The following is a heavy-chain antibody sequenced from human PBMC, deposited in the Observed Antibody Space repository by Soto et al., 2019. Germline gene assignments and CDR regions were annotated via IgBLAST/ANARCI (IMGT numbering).Heavy chain of an antibody. J-gene: IGHJ4*02. Sequence: ASVKVSCKASGYTFTSYAMHWVRQAPGQRLEWMGWINAGNGNTKYSQKFQGRVTITRDTSASTAYMELSSLRSEDTAVYYCARDVSIAAALYDYWGQETLVTVSS. V-gene: IGHV1-3*01. CDR3: ARDVSIAAALYDY. D-gene: IGHD6-13*01. CDR1: GYTFTSYA. CDR2: INAGNGNT.